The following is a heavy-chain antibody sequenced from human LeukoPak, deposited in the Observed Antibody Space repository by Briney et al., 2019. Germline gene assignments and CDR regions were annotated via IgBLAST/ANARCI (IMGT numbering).Heavy chain of an antibody. CDR1: GFTFSSYW. V-gene: IGHV3-74*01. CDR2: INSDGSST. J-gene: IGHJ4*02. Sequence: GGSLRLSCAASGFTFSSYWMHWVRQAPGKGLVWVSRINSDGSSTSYADSVKGRFTISRDNAKNTLYLQMNSLRAEDTAVYYCARAATSSSHGGGIDYWGQGTLVTVSS. D-gene: IGHD6-13*01. CDR3: ARAATSSSHGGGIDY.